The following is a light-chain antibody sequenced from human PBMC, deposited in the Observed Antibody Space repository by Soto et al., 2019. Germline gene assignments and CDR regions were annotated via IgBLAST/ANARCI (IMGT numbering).Light chain of an antibody. CDR1: QSVGSDY. CDR2: GAS. V-gene: IGKV3-20*01. Sequence: IVLTLSPGTLSLSPGERATLSCRASQSVGSDYLAWYQQEPGQAPRILIFGASGRATGIPDRFSGSGSGTDFTLTISRPEPEDFAVYYCQQYGSLSWTFGQGTKVDNK. CDR3: QQYGSLSWT. J-gene: IGKJ1*01.